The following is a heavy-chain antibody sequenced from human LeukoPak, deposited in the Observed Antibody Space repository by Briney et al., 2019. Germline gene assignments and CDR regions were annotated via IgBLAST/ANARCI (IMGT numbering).Heavy chain of an antibody. CDR1: GGSISSYY. CDR3: ARFLGSGWSRVAFDAFDI. D-gene: IGHD6-19*01. V-gene: IGHV4-59*01. CDR2: IYYSGST. Sequence: SETLSLTCTVSGGSISSYYWSWIRQPPGKGLEWIGYIYYSGSTNYNPSLKSRVTISVDTSKNQFSLKLSSVTAADTVVYYCARFLGSGWSRVAFDAFDIWGQGTMVTVSS. J-gene: IGHJ3*02.